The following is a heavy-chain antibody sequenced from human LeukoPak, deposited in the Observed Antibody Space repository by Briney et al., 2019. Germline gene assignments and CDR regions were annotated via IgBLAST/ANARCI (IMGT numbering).Heavy chain of an antibody. CDR1: GFTFDNYG. Sequence: GGSLRLSCIGSGFTFDNYGMPWVRQAPGKGLEWVAGINWNSGYIGYADSVQGRFVISRDNAKNSLYLQMGSLRAEDTALYYCAKGSWAGANNYFDFWGQGTPVTVSS. CDR3: AKGSWAGANNYFDF. J-gene: IGHJ4*02. CDR2: INWNSGYI. D-gene: IGHD1-26*01. V-gene: IGHV3-9*01.